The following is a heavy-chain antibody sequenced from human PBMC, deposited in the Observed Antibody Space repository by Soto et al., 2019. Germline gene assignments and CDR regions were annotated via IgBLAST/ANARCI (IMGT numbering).Heavy chain of an antibody. V-gene: IGHV4-34*01. Sequence: SETLSHTYAHFGCSFSGYYCIRIRQPPGKGLEWIGEINHSGSTNYNPSLKSRVTISVDTSKNQFSLKLSSVTAADTAVYYCARVRITMVRGGSWFDPWGQGTLVT. CDR2: INHSGST. CDR1: GCSFSGYY. J-gene: IGHJ5*02. CDR3: ARVRITMVRGGSWFDP. D-gene: IGHD3-10*01.